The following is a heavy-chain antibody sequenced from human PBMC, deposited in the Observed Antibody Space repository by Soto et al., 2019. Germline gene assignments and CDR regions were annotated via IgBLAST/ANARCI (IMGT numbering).Heavy chain of an antibody. CDR1: GYTFTSYY. J-gene: IGHJ6*03. CDR2: IDPSGGST. D-gene: IGHD2-15*01. V-gene: IGHV1-46*03. Sequence: ASVKVSCKASGYTFTSYYMHWVRQAPGQGLEWMGIIDPSGGSTSYAQKFQGRVTMTRDTSTSTVYMELSSLRSEDTAVYYCARGVTGYCSGGSCYSDADYCYYMDVWGKGTTVTVS. CDR3: ARGVTGYCSGGSCYSDADYCYYMDV.